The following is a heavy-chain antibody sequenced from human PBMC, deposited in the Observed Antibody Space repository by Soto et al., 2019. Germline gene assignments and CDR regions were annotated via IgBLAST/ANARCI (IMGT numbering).Heavy chain of an antibody. CDR1: VFTFSSYG. D-gene: IGHD6-19*01. Sequence: PGGSLRLSCAASVFTFSSYGMHWVRQAPGKGLEWVAVISYDGSNKYYADSVKGRFTISRDNSKNTLYLQMNSLRAEDTAVYYCARPVSGWYVAPFDYWGQGTLVTVSS. V-gene: IGHV3-30*03. CDR2: ISYDGSNK. CDR3: ARPVSGWYVAPFDY. J-gene: IGHJ4*02.